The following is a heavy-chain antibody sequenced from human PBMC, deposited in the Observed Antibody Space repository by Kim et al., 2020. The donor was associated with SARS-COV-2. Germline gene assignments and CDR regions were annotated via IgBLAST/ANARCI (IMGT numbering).Heavy chain of an antibody. Sequence: GGSLRLSCAASGFTFSSYSMNWVRQAPGKGLEWVSSISSSSSYIYYADSVKGRFTISRDNAKNSLYLQMNSLRAEDTAVYYCARAGRGSIAAAGNTDYWGQGTLVTVSS. CDR2: ISSSSSYI. CDR1: GFTFSSYS. J-gene: IGHJ4*02. V-gene: IGHV3-21*01. CDR3: ARAGRGSIAAAGNTDY. D-gene: IGHD6-13*01.